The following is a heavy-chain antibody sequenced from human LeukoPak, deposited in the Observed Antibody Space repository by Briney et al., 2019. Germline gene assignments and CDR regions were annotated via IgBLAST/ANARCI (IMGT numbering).Heavy chain of an antibody. CDR2: INRDGSGT. V-gene: IGHV3-74*01. J-gene: IGHJ4*02. D-gene: IGHD5-12*01. CDR3: TYANVATLDY. CDR1: GFAFSSFG. Sequence: GGSLRLSCAASGFAFSSFGMHWVRQAPGKGLVWVSHINRDGSGTTYADSVKGRFTISRDNAKNTLYLQMNSLRAEDTAVYYCTYANVATLDYWGQGTLVTVSS.